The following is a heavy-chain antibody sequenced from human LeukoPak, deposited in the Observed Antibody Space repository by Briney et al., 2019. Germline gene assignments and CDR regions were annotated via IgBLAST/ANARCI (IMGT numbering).Heavy chain of an antibody. J-gene: IGHJ3*02. Sequence: GGSLRLSYAASGFTFSSYRMNWVRQAPGKGLEWVSSISSSSSYIYYADSVKGRFTISRDNAKNSLYLQMNSLRAEDTAVYYCAKPYDSSGYYLNFDAFDIWGQGTMVTVSS. CDR1: GFTFSSYR. D-gene: IGHD3-22*01. CDR2: ISSSSSYI. V-gene: IGHV3-21*01. CDR3: AKPYDSSGYYLNFDAFDI.